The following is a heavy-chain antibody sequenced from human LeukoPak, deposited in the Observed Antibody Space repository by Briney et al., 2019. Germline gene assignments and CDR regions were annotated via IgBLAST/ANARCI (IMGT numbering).Heavy chain of an antibody. V-gene: IGHV4-59*01. CDR3: AREDPQTTVPEGMDV. Sequence: SETLSLTCTVSGSSISSYYWSWIRQPPGKGLEWIGYIYYSGSTNYNPSLKSRVTISVDTSKNQFSLQLRSVTAADTAVYYCAREDPQTTVPEGMDVWGQGTTVIVSS. J-gene: IGHJ6*02. CDR2: IYYSGST. D-gene: IGHD4-17*01. CDR1: GSSISSYY.